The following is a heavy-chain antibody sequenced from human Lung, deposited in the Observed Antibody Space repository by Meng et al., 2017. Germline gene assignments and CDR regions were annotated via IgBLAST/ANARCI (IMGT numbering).Heavy chain of an antibody. CDR3: ARGPTTMAHDFDY. D-gene: IGHD4-11*01. CDR1: GGSFSDYD. J-gene: IGHJ4*02. Sequence: QFHRQKWGAGLLEPSETRSLTCGVSGGSFSDYDWSWIRQPPGKGLEWIGEINHSGSTNYNPSLESRATISVDTSQNNLSLKLSSVTAADSAVYYCARGPTTMAHDFDYWGQGTLVTVSS. V-gene: IGHV4-34*01. CDR2: INHSGST.